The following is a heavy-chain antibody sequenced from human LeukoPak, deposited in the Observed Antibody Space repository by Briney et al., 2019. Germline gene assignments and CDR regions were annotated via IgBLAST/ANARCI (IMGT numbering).Heavy chain of an antibody. J-gene: IGHJ4*02. D-gene: IGHD6-6*01. CDR2: INTNTGNP. CDR3: ASLKYSSSSYTFDY. V-gene: IGHV7-4-1*02. Sequence: VASVKVSCKASGYTFTSYYMHWVRQAPGQGLEWMGWINTNTGNPTYAQGFTGRFVFSLDTSVSTAYLQISSLKAEDTAVYYCASLKYSSSSYTFDYWGQGTLVTVSS. CDR1: GYTFTSYY.